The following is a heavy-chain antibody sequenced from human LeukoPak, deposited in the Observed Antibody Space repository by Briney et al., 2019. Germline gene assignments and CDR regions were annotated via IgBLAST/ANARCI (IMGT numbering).Heavy chain of an antibody. J-gene: IGHJ6*02. Sequence: SETLSLTCTVSGGSISRGGYYWSWIRQHPGKGLEWIGYIYYSGSTYYNPSLKSRVTISVDTSKNQFSLKLSSVTAADTAVYYCARHGTEQWLVRDYYYYGMDVWGQGTTVTVSS. CDR2: IYYSGST. V-gene: IGHV4-39*01. D-gene: IGHD6-19*01. CDR1: GGSISRGGYY. CDR3: ARHGTEQWLVRDYYYYGMDV.